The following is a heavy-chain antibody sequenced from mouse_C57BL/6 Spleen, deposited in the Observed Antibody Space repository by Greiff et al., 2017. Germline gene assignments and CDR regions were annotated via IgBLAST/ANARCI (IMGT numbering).Heavy chain of an antibody. D-gene: IGHD1-1*01. V-gene: IGHV1-69*01. Sequence: QVQLQQPGAELVMPGASVKLSCKASGYTFTSYWMHWVKQRPGQGLEWIGEIDPSDSYTNYNQTFTGKSTLTVDKSSSTAYMQLSSLTSEDSAVYYCARYGSSYDWDFDVWGTGTTVTVSS. CDR2: IDPSDSYT. CDR1: GYTFTSYW. CDR3: ARYGSSYDWDFDV. J-gene: IGHJ1*03.